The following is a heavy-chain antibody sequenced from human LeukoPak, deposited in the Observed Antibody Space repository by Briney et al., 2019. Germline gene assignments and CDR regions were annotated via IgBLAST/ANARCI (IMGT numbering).Heavy chain of an antibody. Sequence: GGSLRLSCAASKFTFSDYAMNWVRQAPGKGLEWVSSISSGGDAIFYAASVKGRFTVSRDNARNSLFLQMNSLRADDTALYYCGSLDSRQDGTSRWGPVDMWGQGTMVTVSS. J-gene: IGHJ3*02. CDR3: GSLDSRQDGTSRWGPVDM. CDR2: ISSGGDAI. V-gene: IGHV3-21*01. D-gene: IGHD3-16*01. CDR1: KFTFSDYA.